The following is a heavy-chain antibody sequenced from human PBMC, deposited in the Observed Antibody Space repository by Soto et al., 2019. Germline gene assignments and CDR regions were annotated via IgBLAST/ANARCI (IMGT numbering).Heavy chain of an antibody. CDR1: GYTFTSYD. CDR2: MNPNSGNT. V-gene: IGHV1-8*01. CDR3: ARIGSSWHSFYYYYYGMDV. Sequence: QVQLVQSGAEVKKPGASVKVSCKASGYTFTSYDINWVRQATGQGLEWMGWMNPNSGNTGYAQKFRGRVTMTRNTSISTAYMELSSLRSEDTAVYYCARIGSSWHSFYYYYYGMDVWGQGTTVTVSS. D-gene: IGHD6-13*01. J-gene: IGHJ6*02.